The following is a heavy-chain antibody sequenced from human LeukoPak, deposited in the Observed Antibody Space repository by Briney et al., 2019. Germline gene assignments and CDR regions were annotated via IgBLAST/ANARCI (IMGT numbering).Heavy chain of an antibody. CDR2: INPNSGGT. D-gene: IGHD1-14*01. V-gene: IGHV1-2*02. Sequence: ASVKVSCKASGYTFTGYYMHWVRQAPGQGLEWMGWINPNSGGTNYAQKFQGRVTMTRDTSISTAYMELSRLRSDDTAVHYCARDGSIIGAFDIWGQGTMVTVSS. J-gene: IGHJ3*02. CDR3: ARDGSIIGAFDI. CDR1: GYTFTGYY.